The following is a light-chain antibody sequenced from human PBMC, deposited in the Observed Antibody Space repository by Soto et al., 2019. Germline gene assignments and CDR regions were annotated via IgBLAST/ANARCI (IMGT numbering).Light chain of an antibody. Sequence: EIVLTQSPGTLFLSPGERATLSCRASQSVSNNYLAWYQQKPGQAPRLLIYDAFNRATGIPARFSGSGSGTDFTLTISSLEPEDFAVYYCQQRSDWPLTFGPGTRLEI. CDR3: QQRSDWPLT. V-gene: IGKV3-11*01. CDR2: DAF. J-gene: IGKJ5*01. CDR1: QSVSNNY.